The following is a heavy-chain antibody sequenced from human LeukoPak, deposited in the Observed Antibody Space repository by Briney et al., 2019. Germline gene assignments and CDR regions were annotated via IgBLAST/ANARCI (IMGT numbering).Heavy chain of an antibody. V-gene: IGHV4-34*01. D-gene: IGHD3-22*01. CDR3: ARGADSSGYYSIFYFDY. CDR2: INHSGST. J-gene: IGHJ4*02. CDR1: GGSFSGYY. Sequence: SETLSLTCAVYGGSFSGYYWSWIRQPPGKGLEWIGEINHSGSTNYNPSLKSRVTISVDTSKNQFSLKLSSVTAADTAVYYCARGADSSGYYSIFYFDYWGQGTLVTVSS.